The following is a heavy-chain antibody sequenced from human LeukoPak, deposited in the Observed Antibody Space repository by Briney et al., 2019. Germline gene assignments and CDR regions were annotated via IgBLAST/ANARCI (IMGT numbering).Heavy chain of an antibody. CDR2: SYTTGST. J-gene: IGHJ4*02. V-gene: IGHV4-4*07. CDR1: GGSIGPYY. D-gene: IGHD3-16*01. Sequence: SGTLSLTCTVSGGSIGPYYWSWLRQPAGKALEWIGRSYTTGSTNYNPSFKSRVTMSLDTSKNQFSLKLSSVTAADTAVYYCARSGGSGFQLDSWGQGTLVTVSS. CDR3: ARSGGSGFQLDS.